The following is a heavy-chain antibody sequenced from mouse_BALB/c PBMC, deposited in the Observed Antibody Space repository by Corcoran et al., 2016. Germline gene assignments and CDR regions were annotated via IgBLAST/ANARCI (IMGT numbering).Heavy chain of an antibody. CDR1: GFSLSTSGMG. CDR3: ARRDRYLLFAY. J-gene: IGHJ3*01. Sequence: QVTLKESGPGILQPSQTLSLTCSFSGFSLSTSGMGVSWIRQPSGKGLEWLAHIYWDDDKRYNPSLKSRLTISKDTSSNHVFLKITSVDTADTATYYCARRDRYLLFAYGGQGTLVTVSA. V-gene: IGHV8-12*01. CDR2: IYWDDDK. D-gene: IGHD2-14*01.